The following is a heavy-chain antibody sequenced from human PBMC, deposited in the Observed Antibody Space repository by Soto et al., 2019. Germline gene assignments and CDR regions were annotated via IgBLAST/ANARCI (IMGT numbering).Heavy chain of an antibody. CDR1: GGSISSSSYY. CDR3: ASQPAATPFDY. V-gene: IGHV4-39*01. Sequence: SETLSLTCTVSGGSISSSSYYWGWIRQPPGKGLEWIGSIYYSGSTYYNPSLKSRVTISVDTSKNQFSLKLSSVTAADTAVYYCASQPAATPFDYWGQGTLVTVSS. CDR2: IYYSGST. D-gene: IGHD2-2*01. J-gene: IGHJ4*02.